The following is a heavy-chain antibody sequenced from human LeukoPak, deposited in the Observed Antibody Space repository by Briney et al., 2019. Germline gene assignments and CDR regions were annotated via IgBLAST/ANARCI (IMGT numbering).Heavy chain of an antibody. CDR1: GFRFSDFA. V-gene: IGHV3-20*04. J-gene: IGHJ5*02. CDR3: ARVRGSGIYGPLDT. Sequence: PGGSLRLSCAASGFRFSDFAMSWVRQPPGKGLEWVSGIFWNGDKTNYGDSVKGRVAISRDNPNNSLYLRLESLRVEDTAVYYCARVRGSGIYGPLDTWGQGTLVTVAS. D-gene: IGHD1-26*01. CDR2: IFWNGDKT.